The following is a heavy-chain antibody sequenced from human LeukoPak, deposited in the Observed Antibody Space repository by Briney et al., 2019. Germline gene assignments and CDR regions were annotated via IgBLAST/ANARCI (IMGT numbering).Heavy chain of an antibody. CDR2: IYYRGRT. J-gene: IGHJ4*02. V-gene: IGHV4-39*01. CDR1: GGSISSSSYY. CDR3: AVTGTTVVTLDY. D-gene: IGHD4-23*01. Sequence: TSSETLSLTCAVSGGSISSSSYYWGWIRQPPRTGREGIGSIYYRGRTYYDPSLQSRVTISVYTSKNQFSLKRSSVTAAVTAVYCCAVTGTTVVTLDYWGEGSLVTVS.